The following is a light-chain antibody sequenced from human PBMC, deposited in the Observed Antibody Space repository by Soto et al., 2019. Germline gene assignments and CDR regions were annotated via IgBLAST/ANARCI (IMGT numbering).Light chain of an antibody. V-gene: IGKV1-39*01. CDR3: QQGYSSAIT. CDR1: QSIGNH. CDR2: SVS. Sequence: DLQMTQSPSSLSASVGDTVTIACRASQSIGNHLNWYQQKPGKAPKFLIYSVSFLQSGVPSRFSGSGSGTDFTLTINGLQPEDFATYYCQQGYSSAITFGQGTRLEI. J-gene: IGKJ5*01.